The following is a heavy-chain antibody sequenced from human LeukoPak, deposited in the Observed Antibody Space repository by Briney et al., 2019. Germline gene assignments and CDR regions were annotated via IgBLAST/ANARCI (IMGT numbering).Heavy chain of an antibody. J-gene: IGHJ3*02. Sequence: SETLSLTCSVSGGSINNYYWNWIRQPPGKGLEWIGYIYYSGNTKYNPSLQSRVTMSIGTSKTQFSLKLDSVTAADTAVYYCARRLRLKNLGGDAFDIWGQGTVVTVSS. CDR2: IYYSGNT. V-gene: IGHV4-59*08. D-gene: IGHD2/OR15-2a*01. CDR1: GGSINNYY. CDR3: ARRLRLKNLGGDAFDI.